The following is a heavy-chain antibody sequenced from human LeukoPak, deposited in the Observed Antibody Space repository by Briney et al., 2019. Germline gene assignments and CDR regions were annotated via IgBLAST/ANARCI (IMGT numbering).Heavy chain of an antibody. J-gene: IGHJ4*02. V-gene: IGHV4-31*03. Sequence: SETLSLTCTVSGGSISSGGYYWSWIRQHPGKGLEWIGYIYYSGSTYYNPSLKSRVTISVDTSKNQFSLKLSSVTAADTAVYYCARAGLKYESPDYWGQGTLVTVSS. CDR3: ARAGLKYESPDY. D-gene: IGHD2-8*01. CDR2: IYYSGST. CDR1: GGSISSGGYY.